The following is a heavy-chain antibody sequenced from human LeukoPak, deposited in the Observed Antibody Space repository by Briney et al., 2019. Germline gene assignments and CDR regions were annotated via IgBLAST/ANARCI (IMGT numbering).Heavy chain of an antibody. V-gene: IGHV1-69*04. CDR2: IIPILGIA. Sequence: GSSVKVSCKASGGTFSSYTISWVRQAPGQGLEWMGRIIPILGIANYAQKFQGRVTITADKSTSTAYVELSSLRSEDTAVYYCARESTNITIFGVVITPYYYYYMDVWGKGTTVTVSS. D-gene: IGHD3-3*01. CDR3: ARESTNITIFGVVITPYYYYYMDV. J-gene: IGHJ6*03. CDR1: GGTFSSYT.